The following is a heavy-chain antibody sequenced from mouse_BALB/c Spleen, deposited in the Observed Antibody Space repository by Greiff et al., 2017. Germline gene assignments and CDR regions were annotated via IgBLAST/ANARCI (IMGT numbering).Heavy chain of an antibody. Sequence: VQLQQSGAELMKPGASVKISCKATGYTFSSYWMQWVKQRPGQGLEWIGAIYPGDGDTSDTQKFKGKATLTADKSSRTAYMQLSSVASEDSAVYYCARDNRYDGGDYWGQGTTLTVSS. CDR3: ARDNRYDGGDY. CDR1: GYTFSSYW. CDR2: IYPGDGDT. D-gene: IGHD2-14*01. J-gene: IGHJ2*01. V-gene: IGHV1-87*01.